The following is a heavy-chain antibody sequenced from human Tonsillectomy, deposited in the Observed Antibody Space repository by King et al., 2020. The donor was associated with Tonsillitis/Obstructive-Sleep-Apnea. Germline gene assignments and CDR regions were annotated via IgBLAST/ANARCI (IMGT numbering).Heavy chain of an antibody. D-gene: IGHD3-9*01. J-gene: IGHJ6*03. V-gene: IGHV1-2*06. CDR1: GYTFSGYY. Sequence: VQLVQSGAEVKKPGASVKVSCKASGYTFSGYYMHWVRQAPGQGLEWMGRINPNSGGTNYAQKFQGRVTITRDTSISTAYMELSRRRSDDTAVYNCARERGDYDILTGSSYYYYMDVWGKGTTVTVSS. CDR2: INPNSGGT. CDR3: ARERGDYDILTGSSYYYYMDV.